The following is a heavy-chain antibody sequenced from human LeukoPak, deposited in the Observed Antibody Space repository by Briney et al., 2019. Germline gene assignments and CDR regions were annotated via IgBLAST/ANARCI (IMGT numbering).Heavy chain of an antibody. CDR3: ARYRARETRHSSSWPFDY. CDR1: GDSISSGGYF. J-gene: IGHJ4*02. CDR2: IYYTGST. V-gene: IGHV4-31*03. Sequence: SQTLSLTCTVSGDSISSGGYFWSWIRQHPGKGLEWIGYIYYTGSTYYNPSLKSRVTISVDTSKNQFSLKLSSVTAEDTAVYYCARYRARETRHSSSWPFDYWGQGTLVTVSS. D-gene: IGHD6-13*01.